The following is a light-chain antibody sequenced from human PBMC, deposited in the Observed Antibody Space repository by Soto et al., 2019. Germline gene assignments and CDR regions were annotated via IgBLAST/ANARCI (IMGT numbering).Light chain of an antibody. V-gene: IGKV3-20*01. J-gene: IGKJ5*01. CDR1: QIVSSTY. Sequence: EIVLTQSPGTLSLSPGERATLSCRASQIVSSTYLAWFQQKPGQAPRLLIYGPSTRATGIPASFSGSGSGTEFTLTISSLQPEDFATYYCQQSFTTPSFGQGTRLEL. CDR2: GPS. CDR3: QQSFTTPS.